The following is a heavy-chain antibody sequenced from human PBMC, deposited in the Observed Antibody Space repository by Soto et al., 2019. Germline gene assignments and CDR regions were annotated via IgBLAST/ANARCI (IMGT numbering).Heavy chain of an antibody. CDR3: GRDLEYGDYCYRGMDV. J-gene: IGHJ6*02. Sequence: QVQLVQSGAEVKKPGASVKVSCKASGYTFTSYGISWVRQAPGQGLEWMGWISAYNGNTNYSQKLQGRVTMTTDTSTSTAYMELRSLGSDDTDVYYCGRDLEYGDYCYRGMDVWGQGTTGTVSS. CDR1: GYTFTSYG. D-gene: IGHD4-17*01. CDR2: ISAYNGNT. V-gene: IGHV1-18*01.